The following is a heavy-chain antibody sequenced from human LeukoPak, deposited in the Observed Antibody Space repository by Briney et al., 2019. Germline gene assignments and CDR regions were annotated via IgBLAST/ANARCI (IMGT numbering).Heavy chain of an antibody. CDR3: ARGPRNSSSYQYFQH. Sequence: AGGSLRLSCAASAFTFSTYSMNWVRQAPGKGLEWVSSISSSSSYIYYADSVKGRFTISRDNAKNSLFLQMNSLRADDTAVYFCARGPRNSSSYQYFQHWGQGTLVTVSS. V-gene: IGHV3-21*01. D-gene: IGHD6-13*01. J-gene: IGHJ1*01. CDR2: ISSSSSYI. CDR1: AFTFSTYS.